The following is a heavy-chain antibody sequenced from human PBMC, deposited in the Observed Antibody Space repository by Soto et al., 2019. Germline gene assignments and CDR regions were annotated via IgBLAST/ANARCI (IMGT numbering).Heavy chain of an antibody. CDR2: ISAYNGHT. Sequence: QVQLVQSGAEVKKPGASVKVSCKASGYTFTSYRISWVRQAPGQGLEWMGWISAYNGHTNYAQKLQGRVTMTTDTPTRTAYREVRSLRSDDTAVYYCARVDLGGRYCDRFDYWCQGTLGTVSS. D-gene: IGHD3-9*01. CDR3: ARVDLGGRYCDRFDY. CDR1: GYTFTSYR. V-gene: IGHV1-18*01. J-gene: IGHJ4*02.